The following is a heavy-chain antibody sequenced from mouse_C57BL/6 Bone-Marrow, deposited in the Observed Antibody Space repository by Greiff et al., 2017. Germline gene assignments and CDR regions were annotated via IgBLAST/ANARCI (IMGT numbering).Heavy chain of an antibody. CDR2: IYPRSGNT. V-gene: IGHV1-81*01. CDR1: GYTFTSYG. Sequence: QVQLQPSGAELARPGASVKLSCKASGYTFTSYGISWVKQRTGQGLEWIGEIYPRSGNTYYNEKFKGKATLTADKSSSTAYMELRSLTSEDSAVYFCARVGYGYFDVWGTGTTVTVSS. CDR3: ARVGYGYFDV. J-gene: IGHJ1*03.